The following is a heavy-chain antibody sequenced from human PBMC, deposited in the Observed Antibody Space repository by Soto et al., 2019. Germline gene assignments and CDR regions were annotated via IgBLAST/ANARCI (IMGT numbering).Heavy chain of an antibody. CDR1: GFTFSSYA. J-gene: IGHJ4*02. Sequence: QVQLVESGGGVVQPGRSLRLSCAASGFTFSSYAMHWVRQAPGKGLEWVAVISYDGSNKYYADSVKGRFTISRDNSKNTLYLQMNSLRAEDTAVYYCASFCISTSCYASFDYWGQGTLVTVSS. CDR2: ISYDGSNK. D-gene: IGHD2-2*01. V-gene: IGHV3-30-3*01. CDR3: ASFCISTSCYASFDY.